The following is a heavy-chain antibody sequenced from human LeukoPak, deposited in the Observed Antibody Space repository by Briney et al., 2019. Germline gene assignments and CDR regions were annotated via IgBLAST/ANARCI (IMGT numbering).Heavy chain of an antibody. CDR3: ARDNPQIGVVGTGFDP. Sequence: ASVKVSCKASGYTFTSYDINWVRQATGQGLEWMGWMNPNSGNTGYAQKFQGRVTMTRNTSISTAYMELSSLRSEDTAVYYCARDNPQIGVVGTGFDPWGQGTLVTVSS. CDR2: MNPNSGNT. V-gene: IGHV1-8*01. D-gene: IGHD2-2*01. J-gene: IGHJ5*02. CDR1: GYTFTSYD.